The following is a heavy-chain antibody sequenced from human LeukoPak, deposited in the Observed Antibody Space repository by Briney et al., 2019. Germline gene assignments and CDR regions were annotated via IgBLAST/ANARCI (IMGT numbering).Heavy chain of an antibody. Sequence: GGSLRLSCAASEFTFSIYAMSWVRQAPGKGLEWVSSITSAGENTFYTGTVKGRFTISRDNSRNTQYLRMNSLRAEDTAIYYCAKDRPNYYGSNGHYYRRDGDYWGQGTLVTVSS. CDR3: AKDRPNYYGSNGHYYRRDGDY. CDR2: ITSAGENT. D-gene: IGHD3-22*01. V-gene: IGHV3-23*01. J-gene: IGHJ4*02. CDR1: EFTFSIYA.